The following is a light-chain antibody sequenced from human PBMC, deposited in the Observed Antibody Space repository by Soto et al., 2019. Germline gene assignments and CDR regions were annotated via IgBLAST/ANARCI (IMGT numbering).Light chain of an antibody. J-gene: IGKJ5*01. CDR1: QSVSSNY. CDR3: QRYGISHN. Sequence: GERATLSCRASQSVSSNYLAWYQQKPGQAPRLLIYGASTRATGIPDRFSGSGSGTDFTLTISILETKDREVYYCQRYGISHNLVHGTRLESK. CDR2: GAS. V-gene: IGKV3-20*01.